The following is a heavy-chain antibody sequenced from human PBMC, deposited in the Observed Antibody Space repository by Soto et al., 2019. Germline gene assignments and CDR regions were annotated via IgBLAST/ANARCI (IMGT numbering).Heavy chain of an antibody. V-gene: IGHV3-30-3*01. CDR2: ISYDGSNK. J-gene: IGHJ6*02. D-gene: IGHD4-4*01. Sequence: VHLVESGGGVVQPGRSLRLSCAASGFTFTTYAMHWVRQAPGKGLEWVAVISYDGSNKYYADSVKGRFTISRDISKNTLFLQMNSLRAEDTALYYCAREFQEYSNYEGWYYGMDVWGQGTTVTVSS. CDR1: GFTFTTYA. CDR3: AREFQEYSNYEGWYYGMDV.